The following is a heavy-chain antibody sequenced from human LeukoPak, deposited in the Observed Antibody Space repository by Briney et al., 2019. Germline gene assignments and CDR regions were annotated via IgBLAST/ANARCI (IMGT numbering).Heavy chain of an antibody. Sequence: GGSLRLSCAASGFTFSNAWMTWVRQAPGKGLEWVSAISGSGGSTYYADSVKGRFTISRDNSKNTLYLQMNSLRAEDTAVYYCAKDSDSGSYYVDYWGQGTLVTVSS. V-gene: IGHV3-23*01. D-gene: IGHD1-26*01. CDR3: AKDSDSGSYYVDY. J-gene: IGHJ4*02. CDR2: ISGSGGST. CDR1: GFTFSNAW.